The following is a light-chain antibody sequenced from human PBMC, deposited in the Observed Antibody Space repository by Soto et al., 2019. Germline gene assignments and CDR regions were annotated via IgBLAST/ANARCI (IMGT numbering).Light chain of an antibody. CDR2: SNN. CDR1: SSNIGRNP. J-gene: IGLJ2*01. Sequence: QPVLTQPPSASGTPGQRVTISSSGSSSNIGRNPVNWYLQLPRTAPKLLIYSNNQRPSGVPDRVSASKSGTSASLTISGLQSEDEADYYCATWDDSLYGMVFGGGTKLTVL. V-gene: IGLV1-44*01. CDR3: ATWDDSLYGMV.